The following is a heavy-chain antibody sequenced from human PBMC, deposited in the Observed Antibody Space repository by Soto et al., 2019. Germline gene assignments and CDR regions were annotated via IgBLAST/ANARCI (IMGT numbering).Heavy chain of an antibody. D-gene: IGHD6-19*01. CDR2: ISGSGDST. V-gene: IGHV3-23*01. J-gene: IGHJ4*02. Sequence: EVQVLESGGGLVQPGGSLRLSCAASGFSFSSFAMSWVRQAPGKGLEWVSSISGSGDSTYYADSVKGRFTISRDNSKNTLYLQMNSLRAEDTAVYYCAKGGIAVAYPAWDWGQGTLVTVSS. CDR1: GFSFSSFA. CDR3: AKGGIAVAYPAWD.